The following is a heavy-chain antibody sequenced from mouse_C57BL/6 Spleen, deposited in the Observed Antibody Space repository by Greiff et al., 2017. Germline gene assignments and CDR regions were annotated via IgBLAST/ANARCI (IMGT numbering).Heavy chain of an antibody. CDR2: ISSGGDYT. D-gene: IGHD1-1*01. Sequence: DVKLVESGEGLVKPGGSLKLSCAASGFTFSSYAMSWVRQTPEKRLEWVAYISSGGDYTYYADTVKGRFTISRDNARNTLYLQMSSLKSEDTAMYSGTREGTTVGRGYFDVWGTGTTVTVSS. J-gene: IGHJ1*03. V-gene: IGHV5-9-1*02. CDR3: TREGTTVGRGYFDV. CDR1: GFTFSSYA.